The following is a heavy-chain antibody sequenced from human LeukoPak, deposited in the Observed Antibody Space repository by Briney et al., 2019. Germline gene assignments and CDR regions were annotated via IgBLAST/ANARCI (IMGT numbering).Heavy chain of an antibody. D-gene: IGHD6-6*01. J-gene: IGHJ5*02. CDR1: GFTFSSYG. CDR2: ISYDGSNK. V-gene: IGHV3-30*18. CDR3: AKGVSSSDPAP. Sequence: GGSLRLSCAASGFTFSSYGMHWVRQAPGKGLEWVAVISYDGSNKYYADSVKGRFTISRDNSKNTLYMQMNSLRAEDTAVYYRAKGVSSSDPAPWGQGTLVTVSS.